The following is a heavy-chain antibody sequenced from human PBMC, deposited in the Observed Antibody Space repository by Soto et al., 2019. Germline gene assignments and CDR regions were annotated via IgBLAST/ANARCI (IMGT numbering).Heavy chain of an antibody. CDR3: ARERGDSHWIDP. J-gene: IGHJ5*02. Sequence: SETLSLTCSVSGGSVSSESYYCRWIRQTPGKGLEWIGNVENSGSTKYNPSLKSRVTISVDTSKNQFSLKLSSVTGADTAVYYCARERGDSHWIDPWGQGTMVTVSS. D-gene: IGHD2-21*01. CDR2: VENSGST. V-gene: IGHV4-61*01. CDR1: GGSVSSESYY.